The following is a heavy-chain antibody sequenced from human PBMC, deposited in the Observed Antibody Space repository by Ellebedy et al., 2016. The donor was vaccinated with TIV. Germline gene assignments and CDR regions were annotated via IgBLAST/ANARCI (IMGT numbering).Heavy chain of an antibody. CDR2: INPNSGGT. Sequence: AASVKVSCKASGYTFTGYYMHWVRQAPGQGLEWMGWINPNSGGTNYAQKFQGRVTMTRDTSISTAYMELSRLRSDDTAVYYCARVRSVFEHNWFDPWGQGTLVTVSS. D-gene: IGHD3-3*01. V-gene: IGHV1-2*02. J-gene: IGHJ5*02. CDR1: GYTFTGYY. CDR3: ARVRSVFEHNWFDP.